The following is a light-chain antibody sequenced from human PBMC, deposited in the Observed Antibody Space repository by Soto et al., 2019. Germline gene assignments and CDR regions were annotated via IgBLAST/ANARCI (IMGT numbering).Light chain of an antibody. V-gene: IGKV3-11*01. J-gene: IGKJ5*01. CDR3: QQRSNLIT. CDR2: DAS. Sequence: IVLTQSPGTLSLSPWERATLSCRASRSVASNLAWYQHKPGQGPRLLIYDASNRATGIPARFSGSGSGTDFTLTISSLEPEDFAVYYCQQRSNLITFGQGTRLEIK. CDR1: RSVASN.